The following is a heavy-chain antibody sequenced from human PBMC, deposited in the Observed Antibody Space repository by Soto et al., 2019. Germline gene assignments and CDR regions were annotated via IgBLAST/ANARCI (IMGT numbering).Heavy chain of an antibody. CDR2: TYYRSKWYN. Sequence: SQTLSLNCAISGDRVSSNSAAWNWIRQSPSRGLEGLGRTYYRSKWYNDYAVSVKSRITINPDTSKNQFSLQLNSVTPEDAAVYYCASSLRSALGKGAFDILGPGTMVTVSS. D-gene: IGHD7-27*01. V-gene: IGHV6-1*01. CDR3: ASSLRSALGKGAFDI. J-gene: IGHJ3*02. CDR1: GDRVSSNSAA.